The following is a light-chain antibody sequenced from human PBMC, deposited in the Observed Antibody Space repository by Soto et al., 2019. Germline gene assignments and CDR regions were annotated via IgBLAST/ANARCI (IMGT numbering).Light chain of an antibody. V-gene: IGKV1-39*01. CDR3: QQSYSTPPWT. CDR2: AAS. Sequence: DIQTTQSPSSMSASVGDRVTITCRASQSISSYLNWYQQKPGKAPKLLIYAASSLQSGVPSRFSGSGSGTDFTLTISSLQPEDFATYYCQQSYSTPPWTLGQGTKVDI. CDR1: QSISSY. J-gene: IGKJ1*01.